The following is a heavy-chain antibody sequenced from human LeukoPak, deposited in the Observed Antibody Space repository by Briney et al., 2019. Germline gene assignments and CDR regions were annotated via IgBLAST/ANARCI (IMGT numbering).Heavy chain of an antibody. Sequence: ASVKVSCKASGYTFTSYGVSWVRQAPGQGLEWMGWISAYNGNTNYAQKFQGRVTMTRDTSISTAYMELSRLRSDDTAVYYCARSPVGYFDWLSDAFDIWGQGTMVTVSS. CDR1: GYTFTSYG. CDR3: ARSPVGYFDWLSDAFDI. J-gene: IGHJ3*02. D-gene: IGHD3-9*01. V-gene: IGHV1-18*01. CDR2: ISAYNGNT.